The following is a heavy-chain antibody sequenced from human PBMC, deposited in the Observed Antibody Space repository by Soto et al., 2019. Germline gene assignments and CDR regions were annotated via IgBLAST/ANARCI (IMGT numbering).Heavy chain of an antibody. Sequence: LRLSCAASGFTFSSYAMSWVRQAPGKGLEWVSAISGSGGSTYYADSVKGRFTISRDDSKNTLYLQMNSLRAEDTAVYYCAKAQYYDFWSGLNWFDPWGQGTLVTVSS. CDR3: AKAQYYDFWSGLNWFDP. D-gene: IGHD3-3*01. J-gene: IGHJ5*02. V-gene: IGHV3-23*01. CDR1: GFTFSSYA. CDR2: ISGSGGST.